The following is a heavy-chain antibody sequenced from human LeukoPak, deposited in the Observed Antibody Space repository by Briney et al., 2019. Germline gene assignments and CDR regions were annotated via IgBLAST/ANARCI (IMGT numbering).Heavy chain of an antibody. D-gene: IGHD2-8*01. CDR1: GGSISSSSYY. V-gene: IGHV4-39*01. CDR2: TYYSGST. Sequence: SESLSLTCTVSGGSISSSSYYWGWIRQPPGKGLEWSGRTYYSGSTYYSPSLKSRVTISVDTSKNQFSLKLSSVTAADTAVYYCARSLPYCTNGVCYYYFDYWGQGTLVTVSS. J-gene: IGHJ4*02. CDR3: ARSLPYCTNGVCYYYFDY.